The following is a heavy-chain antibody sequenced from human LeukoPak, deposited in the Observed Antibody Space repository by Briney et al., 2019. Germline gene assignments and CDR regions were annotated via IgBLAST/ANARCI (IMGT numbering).Heavy chain of an antibody. Sequence: GGSLRHSCAASGFTVSSNYMSWVRQAPGKGLEWGSVIYSGGSTYYADSVKGRFTISRDNSKNTLYLQMNSLRAEDTAVYYCARQGIAAAASDYWGQGTLVTVSS. CDR1: GFTVSSNY. J-gene: IGHJ4*02. CDR2: IYSGGST. V-gene: IGHV3-53*01. D-gene: IGHD6-13*01. CDR3: ARQGIAAAASDY.